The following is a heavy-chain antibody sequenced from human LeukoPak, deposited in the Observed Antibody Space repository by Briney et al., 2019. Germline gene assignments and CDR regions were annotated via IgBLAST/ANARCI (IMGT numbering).Heavy chain of an antibody. J-gene: IGHJ6*02. CDR1: GFTFSSYW. CDR3: ARDPLRYFDWLPLSYYYYGMDV. CDR2: IKQDGSEK. Sequence: GGSLRLSCAASGFTFSSYWMSWVRQAPGKGLEWVANIKQDGSEKYYVVSVKGRFTISRDNAKNSLYLQMNSLRAEDTAVYYCARDPLRYFDWLPLSYYYYGMDVWGQGTTVTVSS. V-gene: IGHV3-7*01. D-gene: IGHD3-9*01.